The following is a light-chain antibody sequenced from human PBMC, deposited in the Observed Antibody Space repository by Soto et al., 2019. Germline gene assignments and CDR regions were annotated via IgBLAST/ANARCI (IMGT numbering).Light chain of an antibody. CDR1: SSDVGGYTY. J-gene: IGLJ1*01. CDR2: EVS. V-gene: IGLV2-14*01. Sequence: QAALTQPASVSGTTRKSITISCTGTSSDVGGYTYVSWYQQHPGKAPKLMIYEVSHRPSGISDRFSGSKSGSTASLTISGLQAEDEADYYCCSYSTSTTRYLFGTGTKVTVL. CDR3: CSYSTSTTRYL.